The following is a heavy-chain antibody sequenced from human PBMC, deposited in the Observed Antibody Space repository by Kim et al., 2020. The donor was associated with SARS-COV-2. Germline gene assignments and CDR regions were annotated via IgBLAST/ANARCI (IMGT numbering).Heavy chain of an antibody. V-gene: IGHV1-24*01. CDR2: FDPEDGET. CDR3: ATLDSSGYYKEYYFDY. Sequence: ASVMVSCKVSGYTVTELSMHWVRQAPGKGLEWMGGFDPEDGETIYAQKFQGRVTMTEDTSTDTAYMDLSSLRSEDTAVYYCATLDSSGYYKEYYFDYWGQGTLVTVSS. D-gene: IGHD3-22*01. CDR1: GYTVTELS. J-gene: IGHJ4*02.